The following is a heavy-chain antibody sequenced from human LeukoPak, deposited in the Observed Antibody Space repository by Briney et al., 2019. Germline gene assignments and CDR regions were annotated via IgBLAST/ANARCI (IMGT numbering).Heavy chain of an antibody. CDR1: GFTFSDYY. Sequence: GGSLTLSCAASGFTFSDYYRSWIRQAPGKGLEWVSYISSSGSTIYYADSVKGRFTISRDNAKNSLDLQMNSLRADDTAVYYCARDSVAVAGINWFDPWGQGTLVTVSS. CDR2: ISSSGSTI. J-gene: IGHJ5*02. D-gene: IGHD6-19*01. CDR3: ARDSVAVAGINWFDP. V-gene: IGHV3-11*01.